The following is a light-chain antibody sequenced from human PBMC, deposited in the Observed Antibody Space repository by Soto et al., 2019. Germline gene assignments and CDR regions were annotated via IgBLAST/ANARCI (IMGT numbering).Light chain of an antibody. J-gene: IGKJ4*01. V-gene: IGKV3-15*01. CDR2: DAS. Sequence: EIVMTKSPATLSVSPGERASLSCRASQSVYSNLAWYQQKLGQAPRLLIYDASTRATGIPARFSGSGSGTEFTLTISSPQSEDFAVYYCQQHSNWPLTFGGGTKVDIK. CDR1: QSVYSN. CDR3: QQHSNWPLT.